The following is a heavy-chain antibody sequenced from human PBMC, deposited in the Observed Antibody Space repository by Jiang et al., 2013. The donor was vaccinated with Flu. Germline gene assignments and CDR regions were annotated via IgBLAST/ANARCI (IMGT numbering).Heavy chain of an antibody. Sequence: QSGSELKKPGASVKVSCKASGYTFINYAMNWVRQAPGQGLEWMGWINTNTGNPTYAQGFTGRFVFSVDTSVSTAYLQITSLKAEDTAVCYCARDRYYYGSGSYLHIDYVGPGNPGHRLL. CDR3: ARDRYYYGSGSYLHIDY. J-gene: IGHJ4*02. CDR2: INTNTGNP. V-gene: IGHV7-4-1*02. D-gene: IGHD3-10*01. CDR1: GYTFINYA.